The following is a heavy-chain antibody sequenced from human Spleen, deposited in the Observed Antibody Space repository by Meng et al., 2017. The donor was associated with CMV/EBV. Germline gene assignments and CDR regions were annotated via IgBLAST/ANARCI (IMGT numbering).Heavy chain of an antibody. CDR1: GFTFSTYG. Sequence: SGFTFSTYGMHWVRQAPGKGLEWVAFLSSDGSNKYYADSVKGRFTISRDNSKNTLYLQMNSLRAEDTAVYYCAKGMTYYDGSGEIDYWGQGTLVTVS. V-gene: IGHV3-30*18. CDR2: LSSDGSNK. CDR3: AKGMTYYDGSGEIDY. D-gene: IGHD3-22*01. J-gene: IGHJ4*02.